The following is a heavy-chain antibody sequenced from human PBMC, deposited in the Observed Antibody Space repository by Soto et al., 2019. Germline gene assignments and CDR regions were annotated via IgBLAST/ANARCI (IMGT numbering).Heavy chain of an antibody. CDR2: ISSSSSTI. CDR3: ARDQGPYNWNDLGFL. D-gene: IGHD1-1*01. V-gene: IGHV3-48*02. Sequence: GGSLRLSCAASGFTFSSYSMNWVRQAPGKGLEWVSYISSSSSTIYYADSVKGRFTISRDNAKNSLYLQMNSLRDEDTAVYYCARDQGPYNWNDLGFLWGQGTLVTVSS. J-gene: IGHJ4*02. CDR1: GFTFSSYS.